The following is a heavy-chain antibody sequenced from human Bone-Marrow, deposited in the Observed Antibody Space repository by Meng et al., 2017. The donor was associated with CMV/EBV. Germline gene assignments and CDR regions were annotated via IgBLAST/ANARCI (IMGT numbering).Heavy chain of an antibody. J-gene: IGHJ4*02. Sequence: RLSCAASGFTFSSYAMHWVRQAPGKGLEWVAVISYDGSNKYYADSVKGRFTISRDNSKNTLYLQMNSLRAEDTAVYYCAREGLREAYWGQGTLVTVSS. D-gene: IGHD3-10*01. CDR1: GFTFSSYA. CDR3: AREGLREAY. V-gene: IGHV3-30*04. CDR2: ISYDGSNK.